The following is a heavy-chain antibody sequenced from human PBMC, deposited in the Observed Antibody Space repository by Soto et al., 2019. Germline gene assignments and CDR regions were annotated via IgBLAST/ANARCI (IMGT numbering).Heavy chain of an antibody. V-gene: IGHV3-23*01. CDR3: AKDSRVYSYGEFDY. Sequence: GGSLRLSCAASGFTFNNYAMSWVRQAPGKGLEWVSAISASGGSTYYTDSVKGRFTISRDNSKNTLYLQMNSLRADDTAVYYCAKDSRVYSYGEFDYWGQGTLVTVSS. J-gene: IGHJ4*02. D-gene: IGHD5-18*01. CDR2: ISASGGST. CDR1: GFTFNNYA.